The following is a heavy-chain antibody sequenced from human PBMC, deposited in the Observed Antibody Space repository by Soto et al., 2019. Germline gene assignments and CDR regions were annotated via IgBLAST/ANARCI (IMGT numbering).Heavy chain of an antibody. CDR3: AHRGTGYCSGGSCYSDWFDP. D-gene: IGHD2-15*01. CDR1: GFSLSTSGVG. CDR2: IYWDDDK. J-gene: IGHJ5*02. V-gene: IGHV2-5*02. Sequence: QITLKESGPTLVKPTQTLTLTCTFSGFSLSTSGVGVGWIRQPPGKALEWLALIYWDDDKRYSPSLKSRLIITKDTSKNQVVLTMTNMDPVDTATYYCAHRGTGYCSGGSCYSDWFDPWGQGTLVTVSS.